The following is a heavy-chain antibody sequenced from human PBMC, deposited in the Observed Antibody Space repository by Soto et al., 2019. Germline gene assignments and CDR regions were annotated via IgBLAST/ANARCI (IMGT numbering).Heavy chain of an antibody. J-gene: IGHJ4*02. CDR1: GASISRDFYY. CDR3: ARHSGHRFTPWDS. Sequence: QLQLQESGPGLVKPSETLSLSCSVSGASISRDFYYWGWIRQPPGKGLGWIGSIHDRGSTYHNPSPKTRVTINPGRSTNQFSLNTTSVTAADTAVYYCARHSGHRFTPWDSWGQGTLLTVSS. D-gene: IGHD3-10*01. V-gene: IGHV4-39*01. CDR2: IHDRGST.